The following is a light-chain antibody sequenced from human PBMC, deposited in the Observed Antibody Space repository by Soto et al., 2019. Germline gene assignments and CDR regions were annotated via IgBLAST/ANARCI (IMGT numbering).Light chain of an antibody. CDR2: DAS. CDR3: QQRSKWIT. CDR1: ESVSRN. J-gene: IGKJ5*01. V-gene: IGKV3-11*01. Sequence: EVVMTQSPATLSVSPGERATLSCRASESVSRNLAWYQQKPGRAPRLLIYDASNRATGIPARFSGSGSGTDFTLTISSLEPEDFAVYYCQQRSKWITFGQGTRLEIK.